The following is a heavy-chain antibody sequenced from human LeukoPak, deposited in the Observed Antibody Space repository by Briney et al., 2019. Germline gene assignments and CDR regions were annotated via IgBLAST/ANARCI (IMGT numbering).Heavy chain of an antibody. CDR1: GFTFSSFA. CDR3: AKGHHHGSGSSWV. J-gene: IGHJ4*02. V-gene: IGHV3-23*01. CDR2: ISYSGDNT. Sequence: ESGGGLVQPGGSLRLPCAASGFTFSSFAMTWVRQAPGKGLEWVSAISYSGDNTYYADSVKGRFTISRDNSKNTLYLQMNSLRAEDTAVYYCAKGHHHGSGSSWVWGQGTLVTVSS. D-gene: IGHD3-10*01.